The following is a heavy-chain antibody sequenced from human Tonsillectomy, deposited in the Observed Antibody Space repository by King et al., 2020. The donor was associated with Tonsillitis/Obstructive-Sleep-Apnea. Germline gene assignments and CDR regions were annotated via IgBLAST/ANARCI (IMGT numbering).Heavy chain of an antibody. CDR2: LSNIGGST. CDR3: AKGVAYTSSWEDEYYYIDF. CDR1: GFTFSSYA. Sequence: VQLVESGGGLVQPGGSLRLSCAASGFTFSSYAMIWVRQAPGKGLEWVSSLSNIGGSTYYADSVKGRFTISRDNSKNTLYLQMNSLRAEDTAVYYCAKGVAYTSSWEDEYYYIDFWGKGTLVTVSS. J-gene: IGHJ4*03. V-gene: IGHV3-23*04. D-gene: IGHD6-13*01.